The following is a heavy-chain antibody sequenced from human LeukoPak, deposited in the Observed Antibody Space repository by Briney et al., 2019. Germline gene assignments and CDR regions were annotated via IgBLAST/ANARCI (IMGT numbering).Heavy chain of an antibody. D-gene: IGHD3-22*01. J-gene: IGHJ4*02. V-gene: IGHV3-23*01. CDR3: AIMHGYYDGSGYWVQ. CDR2: NSPNADRT. CDR1: GFTFGSYA. Sequence: GGSLRLSCAASGFTFGSYAMSWVRQAPGKGLEWVSFNSPNADRTSKADSVEGRFTISRDNPRNTLYLQMNSLRDDDTAVYYCAIMHGYYDGSGYWVQWGQGTLVTVTS.